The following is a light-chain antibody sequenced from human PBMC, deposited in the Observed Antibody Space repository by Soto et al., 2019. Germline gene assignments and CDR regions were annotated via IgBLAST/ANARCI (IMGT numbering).Light chain of an antibody. J-gene: IGKJ2*01. Sequence: DIQMTQSPSTLSASVGYRVTITCRASQTISNWLAWYQQKPGQAPKLLIYDAYSLESGVPSRFSGSASGTEFTLTISSLQPDDFATYYCQQYNSYQYTFGQGTNLEI. CDR1: QTISNW. CDR2: DAY. CDR3: QQYNSYQYT. V-gene: IGKV1-5*01.